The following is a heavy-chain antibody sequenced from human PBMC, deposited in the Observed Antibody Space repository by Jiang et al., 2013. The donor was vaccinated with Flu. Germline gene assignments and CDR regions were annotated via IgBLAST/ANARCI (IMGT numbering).Heavy chain of an antibody. CDR3: ARFLGHDYDYFYYYMDL. CDR1: GYTFTNYW. D-gene: IGHD4-17*01. Sequence: PGESLKISCKGSGYTFTNYWIGWVRQMPGKGLEWMGIIFPDDSDTRYSPSFQGQVTFSADKSITTAYLQWRSLKASDTATYYCARFLGHDYDYFYYYMDLWGKGTTVTVSS. CDR2: IFPDDSDT. J-gene: IGHJ6*03. V-gene: IGHV5-51*01.